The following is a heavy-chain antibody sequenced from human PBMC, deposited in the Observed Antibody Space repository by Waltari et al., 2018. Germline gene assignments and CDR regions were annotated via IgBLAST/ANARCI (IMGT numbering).Heavy chain of an antibody. CDR3: ARQPAGYYEKSGYYPYYFDY. CDR2: MYYSGST. Sequence: QVQLQESGPGLVKPSETLSLTCTVSGGSIGTYYWTWIAQPPGKGLEWIGCMYYSGSTKYNPSLKSRVTMSLDTSKNEFSLKMTSMTAADTAVYYCARQPAGYYEKSGYYPYYFDYWGQGILITVSS. D-gene: IGHD3-22*01. CDR1: GGSIGTYY. V-gene: IGHV4-59*08. J-gene: IGHJ4*02.